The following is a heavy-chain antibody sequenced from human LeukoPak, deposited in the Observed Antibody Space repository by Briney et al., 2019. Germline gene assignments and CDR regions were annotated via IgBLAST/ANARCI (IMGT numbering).Heavy chain of an antibody. J-gene: IGHJ4*02. V-gene: IGHV3-74*01. Sequence: GGSLRLSCAASGFTFSSYWIHWVRQAPGKGLVWVSRVNLDGDSTYADSVRGRFTLSRDNARNTLYLEMIGLRVEDTAVYYCARDAGRGTHFDFWGQGTLVTVSS. CDR1: GFTFSSYW. CDR3: ARDAGRGTHFDF. CDR2: VNLDGDST. D-gene: IGHD1-7*01.